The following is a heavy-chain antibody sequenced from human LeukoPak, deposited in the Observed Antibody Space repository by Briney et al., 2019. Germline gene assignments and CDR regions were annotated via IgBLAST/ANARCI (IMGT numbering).Heavy chain of an antibody. CDR1: GYSISSGRY. J-gene: IGHJ4*02. Sequence: SETLSLTCAVSGYSISSGRYWGWVRPPPGKGLEWIGSIYHSGNTYYNPSLKSRVTISVDTSKNQFSLKLNSVTAADTAVYCCARHARTSEDFDYWGQGTLVTVSS. CDR3: ARHARTSEDFDY. D-gene: IGHD1-14*01. V-gene: IGHV4-38-2*01. CDR2: IYHSGNT.